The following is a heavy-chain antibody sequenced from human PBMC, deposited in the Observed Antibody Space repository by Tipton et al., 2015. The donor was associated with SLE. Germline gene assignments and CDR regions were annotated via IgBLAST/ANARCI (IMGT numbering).Heavy chain of an antibody. CDR1: GFTFSNYG. CDR3: VRERAPFGGFDI. D-gene: IGHD2-15*01. J-gene: IGHJ3*02. V-gene: IGHV3-33*01. Sequence: SLRLSCAASGFTFSNYGMHWVRQAPGKGLEWVAVIWSGANNKYHADSVRGRFTMSRDNSKNTLDPQMNSLRVEDTALYYCVRERAPFGGFDIWGQGTMVTVSS. CDR2: IWSGANNK.